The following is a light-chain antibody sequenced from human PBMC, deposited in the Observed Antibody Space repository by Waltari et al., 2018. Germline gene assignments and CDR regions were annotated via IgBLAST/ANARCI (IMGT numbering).Light chain of an antibody. J-gene: IGLJ3*02. V-gene: IGLV1-51*01. CDR2: DNN. Sequence: QSALTQPPSVSAAPGQKVTISCPGSSSDIGVSFVSWYQHLQGIAPKLLIYDNNERPSGIPDRFSGSKSGTSATLAITGLQTGDEADYYCKTWNPTLSAVVFGGGTKLTVL. CDR3: KTWNPTLSAVV. CDR1: SSDIGVSF.